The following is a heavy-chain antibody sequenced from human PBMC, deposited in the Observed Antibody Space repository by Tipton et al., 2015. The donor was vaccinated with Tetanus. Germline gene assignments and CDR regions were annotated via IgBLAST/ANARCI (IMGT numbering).Heavy chain of an antibody. Sequence: TLSLTCTVSGGSISSYYWSWIRQPPGKGLEWIGYIYYSGSTNYNPSLKSRVTISVDTSKNQFSLKLGSVTAADTAVYYCARVGFGYSGYHFYGYWGQGTLVTVSS. V-gene: IGHV4-59*08. CDR2: IYYSGST. J-gene: IGHJ4*02. CDR3: ARVGFGYSGYHFYGY. CDR1: GGSISSYY. D-gene: IGHD5-12*01.